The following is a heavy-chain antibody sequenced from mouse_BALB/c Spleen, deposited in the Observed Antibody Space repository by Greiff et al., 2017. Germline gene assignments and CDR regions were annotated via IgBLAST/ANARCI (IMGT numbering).Heavy chain of an antibody. J-gene: IGHJ2*01. CDR2: ISSGSSTI. CDR1: GFTFSSFG. V-gene: IGHV5-17*02. CDR3: ARGAYGNYFDY. D-gene: IGHD2-1*01. Sequence: EVKVVESGGGLVQPGGSRKLSCAASGFTFSSFGMHWVRQAPEKGLEWVAYISSGSSTIYYADTVKGRFTISRDNPKNTLFLQMTSLRSEDTAMYYCARGAYGNYFDYWGQGTTLTVSS.